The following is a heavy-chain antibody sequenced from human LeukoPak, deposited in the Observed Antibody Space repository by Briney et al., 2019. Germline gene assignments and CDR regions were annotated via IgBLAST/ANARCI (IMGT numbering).Heavy chain of an antibody. CDR1: GDSITLYY. V-gene: IGHV4-59*01. CDR3: ARGLGQFDC. Sequence: PSETLSLTCSVSGDSITLYYWSWIRQPPGKGLEWIGYIYYSGSTDSNPSLKSRITMSVNTSKNQFSLKLTSVTAADAAVYYCARGLGQFDCWGQGTLVTVSS. J-gene: IGHJ4*02. CDR2: IYYSGST.